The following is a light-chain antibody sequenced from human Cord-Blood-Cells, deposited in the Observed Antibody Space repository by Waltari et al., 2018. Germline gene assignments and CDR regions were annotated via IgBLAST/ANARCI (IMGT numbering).Light chain of an antibody. J-gene: IGKJ4*01. CDR3: QQYGSSPLT. CDR1: QSVSSSY. Sequence: EIVLTQSPGTLSSSPGDRATLSCRASQSVSSSYLAWYQQKPGQATRLLNYGACSRATGIPDRCSGSGSGTDFTLTISRLEPEDFAVYYCQQYGSSPLTFGGGTKVEIK. CDR2: GAC. V-gene: IGKV3-20*01.